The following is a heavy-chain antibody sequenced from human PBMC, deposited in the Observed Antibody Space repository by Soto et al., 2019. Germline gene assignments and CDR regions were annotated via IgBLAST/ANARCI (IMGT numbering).Heavy chain of an antibody. V-gene: IGHV1-18*01. CDR2: ISAYNGNT. CDR1: GYTFTSYG. Sequence: QVQLVQSGAEVKKPGASVKVSCKASGYTFTSYGISWVRQAPGQGLEWMGWISAYNGNTNYAQKLQGRVTMTTDTSTSKAYMELRSLRSDDTAVYYCARLAGLLWFGESNWFDPWGQGTLVTVSS. J-gene: IGHJ5*02. CDR3: ARLAGLLWFGESNWFDP. D-gene: IGHD3-10*01.